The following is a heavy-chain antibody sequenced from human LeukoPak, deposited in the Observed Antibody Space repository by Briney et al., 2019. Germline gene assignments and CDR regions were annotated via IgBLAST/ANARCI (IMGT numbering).Heavy chain of an antibody. CDR3: ARDGGYDYLTYGMDV. J-gene: IGHJ6*02. D-gene: IGHD5-12*01. Sequence: ASVKVSCKASGYTFTSYGISWVRQAPGQGLEWMGWISAYNGNTNYAQKLQGRVTMTTDTSTSTAYMELWSLRSDDTAVYYCARDGGYDYLTYGMDVWGQGTTVTVSS. CDR2: ISAYNGNT. CDR1: GYTFTSYG. V-gene: IGHV1-18*01.